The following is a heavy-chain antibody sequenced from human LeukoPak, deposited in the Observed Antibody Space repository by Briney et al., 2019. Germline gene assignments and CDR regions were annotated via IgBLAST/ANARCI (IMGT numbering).Heavy chain of an antibody. D-gene: IGHD3-10*01. CDR3: ARALDGSGSDWFDP. CDR1: GYTFTGYY. J-gene: IGHJ5*02. V-gene: IGHV1-2*02. CDR2: INPNSGGT. Sequence: ASVKVSCKAPGYTFTGYYMHWVRQAPGQGLEWMGWINPNSGGTNYAQKFQGRVTMTRDTSISTAYMELSRLRSDDTAVYYCARALDGSGSDWFDPWGQGTLVTVSS.